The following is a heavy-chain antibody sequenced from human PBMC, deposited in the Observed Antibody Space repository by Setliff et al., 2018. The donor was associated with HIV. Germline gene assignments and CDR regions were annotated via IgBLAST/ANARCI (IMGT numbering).Heavy chain of an antibody. Sequence: SETLSLTCAVYGGSFSDYYWSWIRQPPGKGLEWIGEINHSGSTYYNPSLQSRVTISVDTSKNLFSLRLSSVTASDTAVYYCARQAIFGYYDSSGYLDYWGQGTLVTVSS. CDR1: GGSFSDYY. D-gene: IGHD3-22*01. CDR3: ARQAIFGYYDSSGYLDY. CDR2: INHSGST. V-gene: IGHV4-34*01. J-gene: IGHJ4*02.